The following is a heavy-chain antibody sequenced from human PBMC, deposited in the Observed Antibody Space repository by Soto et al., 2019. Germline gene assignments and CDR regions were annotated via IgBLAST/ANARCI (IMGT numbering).Heavy chain of an antibody. D-gene: IGHD6-13*01. CDR1: GGSVSSGSYY. V-gene: IGHV4-61*01. Sequence: SETLSLTCTVSGGSVSSGSYYWSWIRQPPGKGLEWIGYIYYSGSTNYNPSLKSRVTISVDTSKNQFSLKLSSVTAADTAVYYCARGVIEAAAGPYYYGMDVWGQGTKVTVSS. J-gene: IGHJ6*02. CDR2: IYYSGST. CDR3: ARGVIEAAAGPYYYGMDV.